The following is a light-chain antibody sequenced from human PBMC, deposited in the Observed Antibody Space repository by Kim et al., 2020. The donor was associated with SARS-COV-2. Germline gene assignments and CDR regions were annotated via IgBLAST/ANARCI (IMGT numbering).Light chain of an antibody. CDR3: QQTYIAPYT. CDR2: TAS. Sequence: DMQMTQSPSSLSASVGDGFTITCRASQSIKSYLNWYQQKPGKAPKLLIYTASYLQSGVPSRFSGSRSGTDFTLTISSLQPEDFATYCCQQTYIAPYTFGQGTKLEI. J-gene: IGKJ2*01. CDR1: QSIKSY. V-gene: IGKV1-39*01.